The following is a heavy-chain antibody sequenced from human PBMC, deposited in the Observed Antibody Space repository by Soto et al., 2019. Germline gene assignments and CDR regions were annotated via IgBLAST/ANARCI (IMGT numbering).Heavy chain of an antibody. Sequence: EVPLLESGGGLVQPGGSLRLSCATSGFSFSNHAMYWVRQAPGKGLEWVASVSGSGDGTYYADSVKGRFTISRDNSKNTLFLQMSSLRGDDTAVYYCAKGRAFGFNPFDFWGQGTLVTVSS. CDR2: VSGSGDGT. J-gene: IGHJ4*02. D-gene: IGHD3-16*01. CDR3: AKGRAFGFNPFDF. V-gene: IGHV3-23*01. CDR1: GFSFSNHA.